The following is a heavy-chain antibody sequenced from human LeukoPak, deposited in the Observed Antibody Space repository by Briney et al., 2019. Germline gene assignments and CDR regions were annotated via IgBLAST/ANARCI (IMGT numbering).Heavy chain of an antibody. CDR3: AGGRGYTYGPFDY. CDR1: GFTFTGYY. Sequence: ASVKVSCKASGFTFTGYYMHWVRQAPGQGLEWMGWVNPNSGGTKYAQKFQGRVSMTSATSISTAYMELSRLTSDDTAVYYCAGGRGYTYGPFDYWGQGTLVTVSS. J-gene: IGHJ4*02. CDR2: VNPNSGGT. D-gene: IGHD5-18*01. V-gene: IGHV1-2*02.